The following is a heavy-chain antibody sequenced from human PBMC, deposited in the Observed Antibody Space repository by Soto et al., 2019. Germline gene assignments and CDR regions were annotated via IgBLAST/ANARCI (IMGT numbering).Heavy chain of an antibody. Sequence: PSETLSLTCTVSGGSISSYYWSWIRQPPGKGLEWIGYIYYSGSTNYNPSLKSRVTISVDTSKNQFSLKLSSVTAADTAVYYCARTYGDCLDYWGQGTLVTVSS. CDR3: ARTYGDCLDY. CDR1: GGSISSYY. V-gene: IGHV4-59*08. J-gene: IGHJ4*02. CDR2: IYYSGST. D-gene: IGHD4-17*01.